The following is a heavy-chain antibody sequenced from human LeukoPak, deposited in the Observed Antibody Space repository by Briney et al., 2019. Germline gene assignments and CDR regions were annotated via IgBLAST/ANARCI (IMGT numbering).Heavy chain of an antibody. V-gene: IGHV3-9*03. CDR2: ISWNSGAV. Sequence: GRSLRLSCAASGFSFGDYAMYWVRQAPGKGLEWVSGISWNSGAVGYADSVEGRFTISRDNAKNSLYLQMNSLRAEDMALYYCAKGSGNMVRGVLFDYWGQGTLVTVSS. CDR1: GFSFGDYA. J-gene: IGHJ4*02. D-gene: IGHD3-10*01. CDR3: AKGSGNMVRGVLFDY.